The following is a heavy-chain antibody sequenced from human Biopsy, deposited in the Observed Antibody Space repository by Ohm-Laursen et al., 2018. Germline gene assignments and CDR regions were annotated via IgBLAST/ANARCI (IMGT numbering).Heavy chain of an antibody. CDR2: VYISGGT. CDR1: GGSINSHH. D-gene: IGHD3-22*01. Sequence: GTLSLTCSVSGGSINSHHWSWIRQPAGKGLEWIGRVYISGGTTYNPSLKSRVTLSMDTSKRQFSLKLSFVTAADTAVYYCARWTPEYDSSRYYLDAFDIWGQGTKVTVSS. CDR3: ARWTPEYDSSRYYLDAFDI. J-gene: IGHJ3*02. V-gene: IGHV4-4*07.